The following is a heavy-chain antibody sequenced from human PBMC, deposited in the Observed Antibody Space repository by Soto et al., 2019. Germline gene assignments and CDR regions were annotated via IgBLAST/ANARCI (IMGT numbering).Heavy chain of an antibody. J-gene: IGHJ4*02. CDR2: IYHSGST. V-gene: IGHV4-4*02. Sequence: PSETLSLTCAVSGGSISSSNWWSWVRQPPGKGLEWIGEIYHSGSTNYNPSLKSRLIISVDTSKSQFSLKLSSVAAADTAVYYCARHTDIVSSTVYNWGQGILVTVSS. D-gene: IGHD5-12*01. CDR3: ARHTDIVSSTVYN. CDR1: GGSISSSNW.